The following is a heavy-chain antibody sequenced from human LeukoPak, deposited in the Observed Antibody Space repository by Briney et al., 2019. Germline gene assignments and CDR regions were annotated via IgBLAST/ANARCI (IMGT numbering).Heavy chain of an antibody. V-gene: IGHV4-34*01. J-gene: IGHJ5*02. D-gene: IGHD3-10*01. CDR3: ARGDPYYHGSGSYHFNWFDP. CDR1: GGSFSGYY. CDR2: INHSGST. Sequence: SETLSLTCAVYGGSFSGYYWSWIRQPPGKGLEWIGEINHSGSTNYNPSLKSRVTISVDTSKNQFSLKLSSVTAADTAVYYCARGDPYYHGSGSYHFNWFDPWGQGTLVTVSS.